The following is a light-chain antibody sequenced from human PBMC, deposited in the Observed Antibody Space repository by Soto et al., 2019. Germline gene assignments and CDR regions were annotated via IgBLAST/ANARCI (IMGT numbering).Light chain of an antibody. CDR1: QSISSY. Sequence: DIQMTQSPSSLSASVRDRVTITCRASQSISSYLNWYQQKPGKAPKLLIYAASSLQSGVPSRFNGSGSGTDFTLTVSSLQPEDFATYFCQQSYSTPRTFGQGTKVEVK. J-gene: IGKJ1*01. CDR2: AAS. CDR3: QQSYSTPRT. V-gene: IGKV1-39*01.